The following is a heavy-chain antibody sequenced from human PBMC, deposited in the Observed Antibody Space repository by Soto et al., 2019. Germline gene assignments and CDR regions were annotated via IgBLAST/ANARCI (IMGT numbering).Heavy chain of an antibody. D-gene: IGHD5-18*01. CDR3: AGGLQLYYFDY. CDR2: INHSGST. CDR1: GGSFSGYY. J-gene: IGHJ4*02. Sequence: SETLSLTCAVYGGSFSGYYWSWIRQPPGKGLEWIGEINHSGSTNYNPSLKSRVTISVDTSKNQFSLKLSSATAADTAVYYCAGGLQLYYFDYWGQGTLVTVSS. V-gene: IGHV4-34*01.